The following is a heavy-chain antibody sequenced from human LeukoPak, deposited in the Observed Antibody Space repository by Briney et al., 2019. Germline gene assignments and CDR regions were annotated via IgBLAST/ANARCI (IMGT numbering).Heavy chain of an antibody. Sequence: GAALKISCKGSGSPFSNYWIGWGRQMPGKGLEGMGIIYPGDSDTTYSPSFQGQVTISADKSIITAYLQWSSLKASDTAIYYCARRAEGYNRPFDYWGQGTLVTVSS. V-gene: IGHV5-51*01. CDR2: IYPGDSDT. CDR3: ARRAEGYNRPFDY. J-gene: IGHJ4*02. D-gene: IGHD5-18*01. CDR1: GSPFSNYW.